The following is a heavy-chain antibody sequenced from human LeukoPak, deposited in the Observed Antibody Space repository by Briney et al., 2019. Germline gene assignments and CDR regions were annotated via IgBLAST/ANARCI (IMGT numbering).Heavy chain of an antibody. Sequence: GGSLRLSCAASGFTFSSYAMTWVRQAPGKGLEWVSSISGSGGGTYYADSVRGRFTISRDNSKNTLYVQMNSLRADDTAVYYYAKDTGVAGTADHFDYWGQGTLVTVSS. V-gene: IGHV3-23*01. D-gene: IGHD6-19*01. CDR1: GFTFSSYA. CDR3: AKDTGVAGTADHFDY. J-gene: IGHJ4*02. CDR2: ISGSGGGT.